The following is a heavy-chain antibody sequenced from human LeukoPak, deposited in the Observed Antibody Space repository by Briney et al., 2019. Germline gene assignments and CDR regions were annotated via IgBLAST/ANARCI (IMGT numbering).Heavy chain of an antibody. CDR2: INHSGST. V-gene: IGHV4-34*01. J-gene: IGHJ5*02. CDR1: GGSFSGYY. Sequence: SETLSLTCAVYGGSFSGYYWSWIRQPPGKGLEWIGEINHSGSTNHNPSLKSRVTISVDTSKNQFSLKLSSVTAADTAVYYCARRGGYSYGSNWFDPWGQGTLVTVSS. D-gene: IGHD5-18*01. CDR3: ARRGGYSYGSNWFDP.